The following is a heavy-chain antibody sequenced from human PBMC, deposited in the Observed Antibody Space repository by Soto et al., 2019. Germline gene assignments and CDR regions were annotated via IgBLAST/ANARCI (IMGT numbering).Heavy chain of an antibody. CDR3: ARDLGTRYYDFWSGYYTAWFDP. Sequence: EASVKVSCKASGYTFTSYGISWVRQAPGQGLEWMGWISAYNGNTNYAQKLQGRVTMTTDTSTSTAYMELRSLRSDDTAVYYCARDLGTRYYDFWSGYYTAWFDPWGQGTLVTVSS. V-gene: IGHV1-18*01. CDR2: ISAYNGNT. CDR1: GYTFTSYG. J-gene: IGHJ5*02. D-gene: IGHD3-3*01.